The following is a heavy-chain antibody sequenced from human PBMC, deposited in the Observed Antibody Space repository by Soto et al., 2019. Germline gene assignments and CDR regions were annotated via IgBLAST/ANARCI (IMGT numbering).Heavy chain of an antibody. D-gene: IGHD5-12*01. CDR3: ARLTGDGYNYPDFDY. V-gene: IGHV4-59*08. CDR1: GGSISSYY. CDR2: IYYSRST. J-gene: IGHJ4*02. Sequence: PSETLSLTCTVSGGSISSYYWSWIRQPPGKGLEWIGYIYYSRSTNYNPSLQSRVTISVDTSKNQFSLKLSSVTAADTAVYYCARLTGDGYNYPDFDYWGQGTLVTVSS.